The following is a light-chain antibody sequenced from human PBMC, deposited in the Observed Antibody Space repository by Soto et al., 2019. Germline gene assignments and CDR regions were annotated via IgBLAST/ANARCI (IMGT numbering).Light chain of an antibody. CDR2: RAS. J-gene: IGKJ5*01. CDR1: QSLGGN. Sequence: EIVLKPSPATLAVSPGDTATLSCRASQSLGGNLAWYQQKPGQGPRLLIFRASSRATGVPARFSAGGSGTDFTLTISSLEPEDSAVYYCQQRHMWPITLGRGRRLEI. CDR3: QQRHMWPIT. V-gene: IGKV3-11*01.